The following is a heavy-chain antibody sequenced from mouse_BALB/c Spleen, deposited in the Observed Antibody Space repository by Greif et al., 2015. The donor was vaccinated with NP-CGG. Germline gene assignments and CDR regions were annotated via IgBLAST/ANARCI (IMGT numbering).Heavy chain of an antibody. J-gene: IGHJ4*01. Sequence: EVKLMESGGGLVQPGGSRKLSCAASGFTFSSFGMHWVRQAPEKGLEWVAYISSGSSTIYYADTVKGRFTISRDNPKNTLFLQMTSLRSEDTAMYYCARSPSYDYYAMDYWGQGTSVTVSS. D-gene: IGHD6-1*01. CDR2: ISSGSSTI. CDR1: GFTFSSFG. CDR3: ARSPSYDYYAMDY. V-gene: IGHV5-17*02.